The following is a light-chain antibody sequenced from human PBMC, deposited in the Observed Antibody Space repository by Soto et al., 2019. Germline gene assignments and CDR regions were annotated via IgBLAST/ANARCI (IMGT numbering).Light chain of an antibody. CDR3: QQRRSWPLT. J-gene: IGKJ4*01. V-gene: IGKV3-11*01. CDR2: DAS. Sequence: EIVLTQSPATLSLSPGERATLSCRASETISSFLGWYQQKRGQAPRLLIYDASNRATSIPVRFSGSGSGTDFTLTISSLEPEYFAVYYCQQRRSWPLTFGGGTKVEIK. CDR1: ETISSF.